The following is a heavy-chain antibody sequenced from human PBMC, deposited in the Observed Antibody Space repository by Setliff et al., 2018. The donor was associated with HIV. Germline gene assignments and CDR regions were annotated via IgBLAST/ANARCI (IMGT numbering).Heavy chain of an antibody. CDR2: INTYNGNT. CDR3: ARFPNPSQIVVIMPPDY. Sequence: ASVKVSCKASGGTFSSYAISWVRQAPGQGLEWMGWINTYNGNTYYAQNLQGRVTMTTDTSTSTAYMELRSLRSDDTAVYYCARFPNPSQIVVIMPPDYWGQGTLVTVSS. V-gene: IGHV1-18*01. CDR1: GGTFSSYA. J-gene: IGHJ4*02. D-gene: IGHD3-3*01.